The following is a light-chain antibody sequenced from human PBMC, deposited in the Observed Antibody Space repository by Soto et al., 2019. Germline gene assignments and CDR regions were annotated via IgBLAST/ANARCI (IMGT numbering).Light chain of an antibody. CDR1: QGISGS. CDR3: QQANSFPIT. Sequence: DIQMTQSPSSFSSSVRERFTITCRASQGISGSLAWYQQKPGKAPKLLIYAASSLESGVPSRFSGSGSGTDFTLTISSLQPEDFATYYCQQANSFPITFGQGTRLE. V-gene: IGKV1D-12*01. J-gene: IGKJ5*01. CDR2: AAS.